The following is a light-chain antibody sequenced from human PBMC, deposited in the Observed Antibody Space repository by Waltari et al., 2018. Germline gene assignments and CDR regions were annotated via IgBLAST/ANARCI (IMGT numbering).Light chain of an antibody. CDR3: AAWDDSLNVWV. CDR1: HSNIGSNS. J-gene: IGLJ3*02. V-gene: IGLV1-44*01. Sequence: QSVLTQPPSASGTPGQRVTISCSGSHSNIGSNSVNWFRQLPGPAPKLLIYTNSPRPSGGPDRFSGSKSGTSASLAISGLQSEDEAVYYCAAWDDSLNVWVFGGGTKLTVL. CDR2: TNS.